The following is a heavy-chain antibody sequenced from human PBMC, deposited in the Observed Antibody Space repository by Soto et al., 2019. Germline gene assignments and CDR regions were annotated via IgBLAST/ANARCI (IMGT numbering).Heavy chain of an antibody. J-gene: IGHJ4*02. D-gene: IGHD1-7*01. CDR2: ISGSGDST. V-gene: IGHV3-23*01. CDR3: AKDHETGTTRQLYYFDY. CDR1: GFTFSSYA. Sequence: LRLSCAASGFTFSSYAMSWVRQAPGKGLEWVSGISGSGDSTYYADSVKGRFTISRDNSKNTLYPQMNSLRAEDTAVYYCAKDHETGTTRQLYYFDYWGQGTLVTVSS.